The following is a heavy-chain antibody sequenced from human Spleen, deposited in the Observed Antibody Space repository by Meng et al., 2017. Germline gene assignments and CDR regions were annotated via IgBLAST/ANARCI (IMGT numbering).Heavy chain of an antibody. J-gene: IGHJ1*01. CDR3: ARLYNSRWNAAEYFQH. CDR1: GGSLSGYY. CDR2: VHHRGST. V-gene: IGHV4-34*02. D-gene: IGHD6-13*01. Sequence: QVHLQQWGAGLLKPSETLSLTCAVYGGSLSGYYWSWIRQPPGKGLEWIGDVHHRGSTNYNPSLKSRVTISVDTSKNQFSLNLSSVTAADTAVYYCARLYNSRWNAAEYFQHWDQGTLVTVSS.